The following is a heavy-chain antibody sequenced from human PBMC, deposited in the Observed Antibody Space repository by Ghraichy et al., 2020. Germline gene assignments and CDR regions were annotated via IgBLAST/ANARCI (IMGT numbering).Heavy chain of an antibody. Sequence: GGSLRLSCAASGFSFSNYAMSWVRQAPGKRLEWVSAISDSGSSPYYADSVKGRFTISRDNSGNTLFLQMDSLRAEDTALYYCAKGAVATYYNWLDPWGQGTLVTVSS. CDR3: AKGAVATYYNWLDP. V-gene: IGHV3-23*01. CDR1: GFSFSNYA. J-gene: IGHJ5*02. CDR2: ISDSGSSP. D-gene: IGHD5-12*01.